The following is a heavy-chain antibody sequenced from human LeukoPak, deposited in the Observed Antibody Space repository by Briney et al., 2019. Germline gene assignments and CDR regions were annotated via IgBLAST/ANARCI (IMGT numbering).Heavy chain of an antibody. CDR2: ITASGTAI. Sequence: GGSLRLSCAASGFTFSSYSMNWVRQAPGKGLEWVSHITASGTAIFYADSVKGRFTISRDNAKNSLYLQMNSLRDEDTAVYYCASSGSYRFDYWGQGTLVTVSS. J-gene: IGHJ4*02. CDR3: ASSGSYRFDY. CDR1: GFTFSSYS. V-gene: IGHV3-48*02. D-gene: IGHD1-26*01.